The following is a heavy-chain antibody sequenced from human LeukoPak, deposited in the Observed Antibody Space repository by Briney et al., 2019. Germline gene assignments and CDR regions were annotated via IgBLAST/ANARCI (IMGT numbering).Heavy chain of an antibody. V-gene: IGHV1-69*05. D-gene: IGHD2-2*01. CDR1: GGTFSSYA. CDR3: ARARDIVVVPAAPWDWFDP. CDR2: IIPIFGTA. Sequence: ASVKVSCKASGGTFSSYAISWVRQAPGQGLEWMGGIIPIFGTANYAQKFQGRATITTDESTSTAYMELSSLRSEDTAVYYCARARDIVVVPAAPWDWFDPWGQGTLVTVSS. J-gene: IGHJ5*02.